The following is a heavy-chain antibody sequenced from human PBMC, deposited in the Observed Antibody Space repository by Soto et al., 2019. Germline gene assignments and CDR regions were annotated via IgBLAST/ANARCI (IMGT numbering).Heavy chain of an antibody. CDR2: FNSGGCNR. V-gene: IGHV3-11*01. CDR3: ARDIRGAN. Sequence: QVQLVESGGSLVKPGVSLILFCTASGFTFTDHYMIWIRQALVTSLVCVSYFNSGGCNRYYAASVRGRFTISRENTKNSMYLQISILIPEDTAIYYCARDIRGANWSQGNLVIVSS. J-gene: IGHJ4*02. CDR1: GFTFTDHY. D-gene: IGHD3-10*01.